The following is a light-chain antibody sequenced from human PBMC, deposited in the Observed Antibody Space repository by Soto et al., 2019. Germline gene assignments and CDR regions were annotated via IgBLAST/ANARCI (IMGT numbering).Light chain of an antibody. V-gene: IGLV1-44*01. CDR2: SNN. J-gene: IGLJ3*02. CDR3: AVWDDSLNGPV. CDR1: SSNIGSNT. Sequence: QSVLTQPPSASGTPGQRVTISCSGSSSNIGSNTVNWYQQLPGTAPNLLIYSNNQRPSGVPDRLSGSKSGTSASLAISGLQSEDEADYYCAVWDDSLNGPVFGGGTKLTVL.